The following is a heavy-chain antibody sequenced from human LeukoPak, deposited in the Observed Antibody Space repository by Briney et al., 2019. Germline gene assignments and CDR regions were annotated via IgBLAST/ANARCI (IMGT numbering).Heavy chain of an antibody. J-gene: IGHJ4*02. V-gene: IGHV3-7*01. D-gene: IGHD6-13*01. Sequence: GGSLRLSCAASGFTFSSYWMSWVRQAPGKGLEWVANIKQDGSEKYYVDSVKGRFTISRDNAKNSLYLQMNSLRAEDTAVYYCAVLHRAAAGREGDDYWGQGTLVTVSS. CDR1: GFTFSSYW. CDR3: AVLHRAAAGREGDDY. CDR2: IKQDGSEK.